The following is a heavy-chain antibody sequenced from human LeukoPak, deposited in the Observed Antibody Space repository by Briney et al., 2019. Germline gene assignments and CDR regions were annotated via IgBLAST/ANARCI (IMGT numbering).Heavy chain of an antibody. V-gene: IGHV3-53*01. J-gene: IGHJ4*02. Sequence: QTGGSLRLSCAASGFIVSSNYMSWVRQAPGKGLEWVSVIYTGGTTYYADSVKGRFTISRDNSKNTLYLQMNSLRAEDTAVYYCAGDAYGKHYFDHWGQGTLVTVSS. CDR3: AGDAYGKHYFDH. D-gene: IGHD2-21*01. CDR2: IYTGGTT. CDR1: GFIVSSNY.